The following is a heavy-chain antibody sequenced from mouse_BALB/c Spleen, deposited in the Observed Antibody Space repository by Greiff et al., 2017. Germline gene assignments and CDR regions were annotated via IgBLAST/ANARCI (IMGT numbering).Heavy chain of an antibody. J-gene: IGHJ3*01. V-gene: IGHV5-6-2*01. CDR2: INSNGGST. CDR1: GFTFSSYY. Sequence: EVQGVESGGGLVKLGGSLKLSCAASGFTFSSYYMSWVRQTPEKRLELVAAINSNGGSTYYPDTVKGRFTISRDNAKNTLYLQMSSLKSEDTALYYCARDYYRYDVGAYWGQGTLVTVSA. CDR3: ARDYYRYDVGAY. D-gene: IGHD2-14*01.